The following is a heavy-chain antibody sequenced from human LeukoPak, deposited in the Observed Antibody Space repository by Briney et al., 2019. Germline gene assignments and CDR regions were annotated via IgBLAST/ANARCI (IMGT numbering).Heavy chain of an antibody. Sequence: GGSLRLSCAASGFIFSRYWMSWVRQAPGRGLEWVANIKQDGSEKYYVDSVKGRFTISRDNAKNSLYLQMNSLRAEDTAVYYCARRSGIAVAGAFDYWGQGTLVTVSS. CDR2: IKQDGSEK. CDR1: GFIFSRYW. J-gene: IGHJ4*02. D-gene: IGHD6-19*01. V-gene: IGHV3-7*01. CDR3: ARRSGIAVAGAFDY.